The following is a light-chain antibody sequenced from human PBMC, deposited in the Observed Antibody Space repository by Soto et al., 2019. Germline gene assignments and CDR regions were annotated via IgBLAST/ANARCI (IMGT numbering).Light chain of an antibody. V-gene: IGKV1-5*03. J-gene: IGKJ4*01. CDR1: QTIITW. CDR2: TAA. Sequence: DIQMIQSPSTLSASVGDRVTITCRACQTIITWIAWYQQKVGNAPGLLIYTAASLVSGVPSRFSGSGAGTEFIFNISSRQAGDFGTYYCHQYKTFSRPVGGGTKVDIK. CDR3: HQYKTFSRP.